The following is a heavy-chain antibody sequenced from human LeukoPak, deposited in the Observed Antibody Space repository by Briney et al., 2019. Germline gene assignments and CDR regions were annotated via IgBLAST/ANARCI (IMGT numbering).Heavy chain of an antibody. J-gene: IGHJ5*02. CDR3: ARDFDAVCCPFDP. V-gene: IGHV7-4-1*02. CDR1: GYTFTSYA. CDR2: INTNTGNP. D-gene: IGHD2-8*01. Sequence: ASVKVSCKASGYTFTSYAMNWVRQAPGQGLERMGWINTNTGNPTYAQGFTGRFVFSLDTSVSAAYLQISSLKAEDTAVYYCARDFDAVCCPFDPWGQGTLVTVSS.